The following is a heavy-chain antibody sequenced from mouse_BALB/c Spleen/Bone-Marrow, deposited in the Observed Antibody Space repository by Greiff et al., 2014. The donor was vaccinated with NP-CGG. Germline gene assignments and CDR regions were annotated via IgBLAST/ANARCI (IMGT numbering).Heavy chain of an antibody. D-gene: IGHD2-4*01. CDR3: ARREDYDLDY. CDR2: INPGSGGT. Sequence: LVESGAELVRPGTSVKVSCKASGYAFTNYLIEWVKQRPGQGLEWIGVINPGSGGTNYNEKFKGKATLTADKSSSTAYMQLSSLTSDDSAVYFCARREDYDLDYWGQGTTLTVSA. J-gene: IGHJ2*01. V-gene: IGHV1-54*03. CDR1: GYAFTNYL.